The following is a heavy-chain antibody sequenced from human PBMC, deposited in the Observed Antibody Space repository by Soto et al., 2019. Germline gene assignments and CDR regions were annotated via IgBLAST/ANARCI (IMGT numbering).Heavy chain of an antibody. CDR3: ARDQAGGIAARRGPYYYYGMDV. Sequence: QVQLVQSGAEVKKPGASVKVSCKASGYTFTSYYMHWVRQAPGQGLEWMGIINPSGGSTSYAQKFQGRVTMPRDTSTRTGYMELSSLRSEDTAVYYCARDQAGGIAARRGPYYYYGMDVWGQGTTVPVSS. J-gene: IGHJ6*02. CDR2: INPSGGST. CDR1: GYTFTSYY. D-gene: IGHD6-6*01. V-gene: IGHV1-46*01.